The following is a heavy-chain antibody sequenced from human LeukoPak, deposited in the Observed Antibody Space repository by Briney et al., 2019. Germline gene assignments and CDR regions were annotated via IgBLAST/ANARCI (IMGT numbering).Heavy chain of an antibody. CDR2: ISYDGSNK. CDR1: GFTFSSYG. V-gene: IGHV3-30*18. Sequence: GGSLRLSCAAPGFTFSSYGMHWVRQAPGKGLEWVAVISYDGSNKYYADSVKGRFTISRDNSKNTLYLQMNSLRAEDTAVYYCAKDHSSGWWNWFDPWGQGTLVTVSS. J-gene: IGHJ5*02. D-gene: IGHD6-19*01. CDR3: AKDHSSGWWNWFDP.